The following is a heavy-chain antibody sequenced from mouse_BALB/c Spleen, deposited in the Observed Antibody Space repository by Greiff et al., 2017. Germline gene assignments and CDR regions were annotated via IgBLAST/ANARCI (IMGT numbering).Heavy chain of an antibody. D-gene: IGHD2-2*01. CDR2: IDPANGNT. CDR3: AREDGYDPWFAY. Sequence: EVMLVESGAELVKPGASVKLSCTASGFNIKDTYMHWVKQRPEQGLEWIGRIDPANGNTKYDPKFQGKATITADTSSNTAYLQLSSLTSEDTAVYYCAREDGYDPWFAYWGQGTLVTVSA. V-gene: IGHV14-3*02. J-gene: IGHJ3*01. CDR1: GFNIKDTY.